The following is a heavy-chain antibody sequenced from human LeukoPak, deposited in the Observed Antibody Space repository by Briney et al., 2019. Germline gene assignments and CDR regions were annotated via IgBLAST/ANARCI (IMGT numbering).Heavy chain of an antibody. Sequence: GGSLRLSCAASGFTFSSYSMNWVRQAPGRGRVWVSSISSSSSYIYYADSVKGRFTISRDNAKNSLYLQMNSLRAEDTAVYYCARDMGYCTNGVCWSNWFDPWGQGTLVTVSS. V-gene: IGHV3-21*01. CDR1: GFTFSSYS. D-gene: IGHD2-8*01. J-gene: IGHJ5*02. CDR2: ISSSSSYI. CDR3: ARDMGYCTNGVCWSNWFDP.